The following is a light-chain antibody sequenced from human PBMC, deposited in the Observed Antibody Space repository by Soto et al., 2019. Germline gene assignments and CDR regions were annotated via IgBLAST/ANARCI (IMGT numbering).Light chain of an antibody. CDR3: QQYGSSPFT. J-gene: IGKJ3*01. V-gene: IGKV3-20*01. CDR1: QSVSSNY. CDR2: GAS. Sequence: EIVLTQSPGTLSLSLGERVTLSCRASQSVSSNYLAWYQQKPGQAPRLLMYGASTRATGIPDRFSGSGSGTDFTLTISRLEPEDFAVYYCQQYGSSPFTFGPGTKVDIK.